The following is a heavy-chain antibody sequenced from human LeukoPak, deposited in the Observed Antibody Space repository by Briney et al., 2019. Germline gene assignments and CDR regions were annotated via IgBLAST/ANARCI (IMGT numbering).Heavy chain of an antibody. J-gene: IGHJ6*02. V-gene: IGHV3-13*01. CDR1: GFTFSSYD. CDR2: IGTGGDT. D-gene: IGHD2-15*01. Sequence: PGGSLRLSCPTSGFTFSSYDMHWVRRATGKGLERVSAIGTGGDTYYPGSVKGRFTISSENAKNSLYLQMNSLRAGDTAVYYCARDTRYCSGGSCYYYYGMDVWGQGTTVTVSS. CDR3: ARDTRYCSGGSCYYYYGMDV.